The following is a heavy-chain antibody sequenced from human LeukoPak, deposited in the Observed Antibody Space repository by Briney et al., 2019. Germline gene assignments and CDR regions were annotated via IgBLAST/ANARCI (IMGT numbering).Heavy chain of an antibody. V-gene: IGHV5-51*01. Sequence: GESLKISCKGLGYSFTSSWIGWVGQMPGKGLGWMGIIYPGDSDTRYSPSFQGQVTISADKSISTAYLQWSSLKASDTAMYYCARRIAAAGTYYFDYWGQGTLVTVSS. CDR3: ARRIAAAGTYYFDY. CDR1: GYSFTSSW. CDR2: IYPGDSDT. D-gene: IGHD6-13*01. J-gene: IGHJ4*02.